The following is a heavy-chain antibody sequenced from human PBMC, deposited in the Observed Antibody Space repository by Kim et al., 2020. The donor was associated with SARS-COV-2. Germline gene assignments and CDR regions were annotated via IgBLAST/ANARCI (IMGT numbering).Heavy chain of an antibody. Sequence: NTNYAPKRQGRVTMTTDTATSTAYMELRSLRSDDTAGYYCARDLVWFDPWGQGTLVTVSS. CDR3: ARDLVWFDP. J-gene: IGHJ5*02. V-gene: IGHV1-18*01. CDR2: NT.